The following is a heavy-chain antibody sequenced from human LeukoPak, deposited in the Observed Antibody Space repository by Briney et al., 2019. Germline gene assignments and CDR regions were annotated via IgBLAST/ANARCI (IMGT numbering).Heavy chain of an antibody. CDR2: MNPNSGNT. D-gene: IGHD2-2*01. CDR1: GYTFTSCD. V-gene: IGHV1-8*03. CDR3: ARGPDYCSSTSCYAGGY. Sequence: GASVKVSCKASGYTFTSCDINWVRQATGQGLEWMGWMNPNSGNTGYAQKFQGRVTITRNTSISTAYMELSSLRSEDTAVYYCARGPDYCSSTSCYAGGYWGQGTLVTVSS. J-gene: IGHJ4*02.